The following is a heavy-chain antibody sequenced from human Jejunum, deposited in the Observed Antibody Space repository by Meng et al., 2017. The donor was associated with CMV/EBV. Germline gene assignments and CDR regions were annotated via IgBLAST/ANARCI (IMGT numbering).Heavy chain of an antibody. J-gene: IGHJ4*02. CDR1: GYTLTSNG. D-gene: IGHD6-19*01. CDR3: ARAPVTDTVFDS. V-gene: IGHV1-18*01. Sequence: QVQLLQSGAEVRRPGATVKGSCKASGYTLTSNGIGGVRQAPGQGLEWMSWISGYNGNTNYAHQFQGRVTMTTDTSTNTAYMELRSLRSDDSAIYYCARAPVTDTVFDSWGQGTLVTVSS. CDR2: ISGYNGNT.